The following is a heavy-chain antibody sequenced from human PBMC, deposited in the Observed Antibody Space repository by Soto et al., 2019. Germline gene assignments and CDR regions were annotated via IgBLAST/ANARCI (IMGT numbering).Heavy chain of an antibody. J-gene: IGHJ6*03. CDR1: GYTFTSYG. CDR3: ARDTYGSTSYNYYMDV. CDR2: ISAYNGNT. V-gene: IGHV1-18*01. D-gene: IGHD2-2*01. Sequence: ASVKVSCKASGYTFTSYGISWVRPAPGQGLEWMGWISAYNGNTNYAQKLQGRVTMTTDTSTSTAYMELRSLRSDDTAVYYCARDTYGSTSYNYYMDVWGKGTTVTVSS.